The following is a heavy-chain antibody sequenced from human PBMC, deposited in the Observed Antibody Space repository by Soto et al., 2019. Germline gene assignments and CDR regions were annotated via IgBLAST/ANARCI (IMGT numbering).Heavy chain of an antibody. D-gene: IGHD6-19*01. CDR3: VKRAVTGVCWFFDH. V-gene: IGHV3-23*01. J-gene: IGHJ4*02. CDR1: GFIFSDYA. Sequence: EVQLLESGGGLVQPGGSLRLSCVASGFIFSDYAMTWVRQAPGKGLEWVSTIGVSGGDTYYADSVKGRSTITRDNSKNTVYVQMNSRRAEDTAVYYCVKRAVTGVCWFFDHWGQGALVAVSS. CDR2: IGVSGGDT.